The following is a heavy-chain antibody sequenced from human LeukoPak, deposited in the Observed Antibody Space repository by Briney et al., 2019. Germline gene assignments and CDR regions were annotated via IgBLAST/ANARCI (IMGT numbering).Heavy chain of an antibody. CDR3: ARDLYFVGASYYYGMDV. Sequence: SVKVSCKASGGTFSSYAISWVRQAPGQGLEWMGGIIPIFGTANYAQKFQGRVTITADESTSTAYMELSSLRSEDTAVYCCARDLYFVGASYYYGMDVWGQGTTVTVSS. D-gene: IGHD1-26*01. J-gene: IGHJ6*02. V-gene: IGHV1-69*13. CDR1: GGTFSSYA. CDR2: IIPIFGTA.